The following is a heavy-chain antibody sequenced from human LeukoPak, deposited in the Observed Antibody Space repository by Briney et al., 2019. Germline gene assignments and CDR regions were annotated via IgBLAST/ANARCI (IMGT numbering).Heavy chain of an antibody. Sequence: GASVKVSCKASGYTFTSYGISWVRQAPGQGLEWMGWISAYNGNTNYAQKLQGRVTMTTDTSTSTAYMELRSLRSDDTAVYYCATRYCSGGSCYSGDYWGQGTLVTVSS. CDR1: GYTFTSYG. V-gene: IGHV1-18*01. J-gene: IGHJ4*02. CDR2: ISAYNGNT. D-gene: IGHD2-15*01. CDR3: ATRYCSGGSCYSGDY.